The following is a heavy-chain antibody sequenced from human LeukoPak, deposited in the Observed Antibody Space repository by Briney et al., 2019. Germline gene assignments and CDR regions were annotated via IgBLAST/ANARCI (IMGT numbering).Heavy chain of an antibody. D-gene: IGHD6-19*01. CDR1: GYTFTSYY. CDR2: INPSGGAT. J-gene: IGHJ4*02. V-gene: IGHV1-2*02. Sequence: ASVKVSCKASGYTFTSYYMHWVRQAPGQGLEWMGLINPSGGATWYAQKFQGRVTVTMDTSISTAYVELSSLRSDDTAVYYCARDPIAVTGTGVLGFDYWGQGTLVTVSS. CDR3: ARDPIAVTGTGVLGFDY.